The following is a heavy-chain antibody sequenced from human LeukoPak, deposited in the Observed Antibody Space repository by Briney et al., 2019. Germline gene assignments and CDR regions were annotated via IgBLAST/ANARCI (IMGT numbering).Heavy chain of an antibody. D-gene: IGHD3-22*01. Sequence: GGSLRLSCAASGFTFSSYGMHWVRQAPGKGLKWVAVIWYDGSNKYYADSVKGRFTISRDNSKSTLYLQMNSLRAEDTAVYYCATSITMIDRGDYWGQGTLVTVSS. J-gene: IGHJ4*02. CDR1: GFTFSSYG. V-gene: IGHV3-33*01. CDR3: ATSITMIDRGDY. CDR2: IWYDGSNK.